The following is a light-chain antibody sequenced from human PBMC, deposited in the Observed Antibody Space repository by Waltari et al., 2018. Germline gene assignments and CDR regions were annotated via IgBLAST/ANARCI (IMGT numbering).Light chain of an antibody. J-gene: IGKJ2*01. CDR2: KAS. CDR3: QQYHSESPDT. Sequence: DIQMTQSPSILSASVGDRVTITCRASQTISIYLAGYQQKPGKAPNLLIYKASTLESGGPSRVSGSESGTELTLTISSLQPDDFATYYCQQYHSESPDTFGQGTTLDIK. V-gene: IGKV1-5*03. CDR1: QTISIY.